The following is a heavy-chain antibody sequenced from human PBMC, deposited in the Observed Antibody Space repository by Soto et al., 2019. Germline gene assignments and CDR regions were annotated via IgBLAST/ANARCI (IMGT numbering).Heavy chain of an antibody. J-gene: IGHJ4*02. Sequence: QVQLVESGGGVVQPGRSLRLSCAASGFTFSSYGMHWVRQAPGKGLEWVAVISYDGSNKYYADSVKGRFTISRDNSKNTLYLQMNSLRAEDTAVYYCAKVPRALLVAASYPDYWVQGTLVTVSS. V-gene: IGHV3-30*18. CDR2: ISYDGSNK. CDR3: AKVPRALLVAASYPDY. D-gene: IGHD2-15*01. CDR1: GFTFSSYG.